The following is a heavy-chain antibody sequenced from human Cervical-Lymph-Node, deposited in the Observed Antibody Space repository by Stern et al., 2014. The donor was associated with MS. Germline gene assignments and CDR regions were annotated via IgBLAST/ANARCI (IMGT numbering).Heavy chain of an antibody. V-gene: IGHV3-30-3*02. J-gene: IGHJ4*02. CDR2: VQYNGPNK. D-gene: IGHD5-24*01. Sequence: VQLVESGGGVVQPGRSLRLSCSASGFTFKSYTMQWVRQPPGKGLEWVPVVQYNGPNKYYAASVKGRFTISRDNSRNILFLQMNSLRPEDSAVYYCAKSAETFDSWGQGTLVFVS. CDR3: AKSAETFDS. CDR1: GFTFKSYT.